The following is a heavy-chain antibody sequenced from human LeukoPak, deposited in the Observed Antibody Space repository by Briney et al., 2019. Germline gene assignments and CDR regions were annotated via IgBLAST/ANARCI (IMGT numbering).Heavy chain of an antibody. D-gene: IGHD3-10*01. CDR1: GGSFSGHY. V-gene: IGHV4-34*01. CDR3: ARGLEVRAYGMDV. Sequence: SETLSLTCAVYGGSFSGHYWSWIRQPPGKGLEWIGEINHSGSTNYNPPLKSRVTISVDTSRNQFSLKLSSVTAADTAVYYCARGLEVRAYGMDVWGQGTTVTVSS. J-gene: IGHJ6*02. CDR2: INHSGST.